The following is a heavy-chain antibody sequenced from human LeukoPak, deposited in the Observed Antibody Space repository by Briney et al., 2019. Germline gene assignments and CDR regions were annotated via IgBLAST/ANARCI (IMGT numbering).Heavy chain of an antibody. CDR1: GFTVSSNY. J-gene: IGHJ4*02. V-gene: IGHV3-53*01. D-gene: IGHD3-10*01. Sequence: PGGSLRLSCAASGFTVSSNYMSRVRQAPGKGLEWVSVIYSGGSTYYADSVKGRFTISRDNSKNTPYLQMNSLRAEDTAVYYCAKGLITLVRGAIDFWGQGTLVTVSS. CDR3: AKGLITLVRGAIDF. CDR2: IYSGGST.